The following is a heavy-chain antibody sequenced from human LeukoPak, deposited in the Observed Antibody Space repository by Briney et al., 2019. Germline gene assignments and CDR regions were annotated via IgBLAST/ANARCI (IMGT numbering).Heavy chain of an antibody. CDR2: ISYDGSNQ. CDR1: GFTFDSYG. V-gene: IGHV3-30*18. J-gene: IGHJ4*02. CDR3: AKGPLYGSGTLDY. Sequence: GGSLRLSCAASGFTFDSYGMHWVRQAPGKGLEWVAVISYDGSNQFYADSVKGRFTISRDNSKNTLSLQMHSLRAEDTAVYYCAKGPLYGSGTLDYWGQGTLVTVSS. D-gene: IGHD3-10*01.